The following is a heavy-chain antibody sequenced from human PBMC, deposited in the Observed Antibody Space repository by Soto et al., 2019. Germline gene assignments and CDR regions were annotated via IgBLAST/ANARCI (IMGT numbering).Heavy chain of an antibody. V-gene: IGHV1-18*04. CDR2: ISAYNGNT. CDR3: ASDRYCSSTSCKFDY. CDR1: GYTFTSYG. D-gene: IGHD2-2*01. Sequence: QVQLVQSGAEVKKPGASVKVSSKASGYTFTSYGISWVRQAPGQGLEWMGWISAYNGNTHYAQKLQGRVTMTTDTSTSTAYMQLRSLRSDDTAVYYCASDRYCSSTSCKFDYWGQGTLVTVSS. J-gene: IGHJ4*02.